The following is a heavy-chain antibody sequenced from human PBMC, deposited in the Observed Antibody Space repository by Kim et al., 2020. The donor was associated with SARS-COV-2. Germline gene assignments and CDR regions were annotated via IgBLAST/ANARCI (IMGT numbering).Heavy chain of an antibody. Sequence: SETLSLTCAVYGGSFSGYYWSWIRQPPGKGLEWIGEINHSGSTNYNPSLKSRVTISVDTSKNQFSLKLSSVTAADTAVYYCAREVGGLWFGELLYGGGVWFDPWGQGTLVTVSS. CDR1: GGSFSGYY. CDR3: AREVGGLWFGELLYGGGVWFDP. J-gene: IGHJ5*02. V-gene: IGHV4-34*01. CDR2: INHSGST. D-gene: IGHD3-10*01.